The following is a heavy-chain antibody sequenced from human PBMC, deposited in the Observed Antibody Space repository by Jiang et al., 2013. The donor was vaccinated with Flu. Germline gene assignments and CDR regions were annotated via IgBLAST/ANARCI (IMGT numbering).Heavy chain of an antibody. J-gene: IGHJ4*02. D-gene: IGHD3-9*01. V-gene: IGHV4-39*07. CDR3: ARRIGLLRNFDWYPAYFDN. Sequence: SGPGLVKPSETLSLTCTVSGGSISSSSFYWGWIRQPPGKGLEWIGNIYYSGSTYYNPSLKSRVTISVDTSKNQFSLKLSSVTAADTAVYYCARRIGLLRNFDWYPAYFDNWGQGTLVTVSS. CDR1: GGSISSSSFY. CDR2: IYYSGST.